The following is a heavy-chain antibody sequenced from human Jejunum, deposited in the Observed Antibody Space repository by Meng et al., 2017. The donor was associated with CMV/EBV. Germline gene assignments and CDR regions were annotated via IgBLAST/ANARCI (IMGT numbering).Heavy chain of an antibody. J-gene: IGHJ4*02. CDR3: ARDSPLDGYSLLDY. Sequence: GQLVYSGAELKHPGASVKVSCRPSGYTFTSYAINWVRQAPGQGPDWMGWIDPNTGNPTYDQGFTGRFVFSLDTSVSTAYLQINSLRADDTAVYYCARDSPLDGYSLLDYWGQGTLVTVSS. D-gene: IGHD5-24*01. CDR2: IDPNTGNP. CDR1: GYTFTSYA. V-gene: IGHV7-4-1*02.